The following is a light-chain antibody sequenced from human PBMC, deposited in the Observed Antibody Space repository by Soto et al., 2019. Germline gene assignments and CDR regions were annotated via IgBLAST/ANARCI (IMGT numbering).Light chain of an antibody. Sequence: IGVTQCAATLSASPGERATLSCRASQRFXSNFAWSQQKPGQAPRILIXGQSTRATGIPARFIGSGSGKEFTLTISSLQSEYFSLYYCQQYNNWPTGTFGQGTKVDI. CDR1: QRFXSN. J-gene: IGKJ1*01. V-gene: IGKV3-15*01. CDR2: GQS. CDR3: QQYNNWPTGT.